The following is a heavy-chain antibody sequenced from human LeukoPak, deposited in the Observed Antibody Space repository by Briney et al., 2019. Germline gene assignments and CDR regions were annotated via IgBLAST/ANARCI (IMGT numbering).Heavy chain of an antibody. D-gene: IGHD3-10*01. Sequence: SETLSLTCAVYGGSFSGYYWSWIRQPPGKGLEWIGEINHSGSTNYNPSLKSRVTISVDTSKNQFSLKLSSVTAADTAVYYCARLWYYGSGSYYKGPYYFDYWGQGTLVTVSS. CDR1: GGSFSGYY. CDR2: INHSGST. J-gene: IGHJ4*02. CDR3: ARLWYYGSGSYYKGPYYFDY. V-gene: IGHV4-34*01.